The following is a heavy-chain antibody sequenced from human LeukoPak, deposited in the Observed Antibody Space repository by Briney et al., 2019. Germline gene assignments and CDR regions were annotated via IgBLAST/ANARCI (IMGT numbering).Heavy chain of an antibody. D-gene: IGHD5-18*01. V-gene: IGHV4-38-2*02. CDR1: SYSISSGYY. CDR2: ISRSGST. Sequence: SETLSLTCTVSSYSISSGYYWGWIRQPPGKGLEWIGSISRSGSTFYNPSLKSRVSISVDTSKNQFSLKLSSVTPADMAVYYCARDLSNSYGRIDYWGLGTLVTVSS. J-gene: IGHJ4*02. CDR3: ARDLSNSYGRIDY.